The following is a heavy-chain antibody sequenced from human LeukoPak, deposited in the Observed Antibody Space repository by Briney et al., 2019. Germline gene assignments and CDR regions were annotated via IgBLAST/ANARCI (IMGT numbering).Heavy chain of an antibody. CDR2: ISYSGST. CDR1: GGSISSYD. Sequence: SETLSLTCTVSGGSISSYDWSWIRQPHGKGLEWMVYISYSGSTNYNSSFKSRVTISIDTSKNQVSLRLSSVTAADTAVYYCARVTGYMIEDQFDYRGQGTLVTVSS. J-gene: IGHJ4*02. V-gene: IGHV4-59*01. CDR3: ARVTGYMIEDQFDY. D-gene: IGHD3-22*01.